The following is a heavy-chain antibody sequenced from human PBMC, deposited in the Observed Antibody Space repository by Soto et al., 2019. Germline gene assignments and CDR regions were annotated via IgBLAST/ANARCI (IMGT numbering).Heavy chain of an antibody. CDR3: ARVSTYGGVVPAAPHLGYYYRDV. D-gene: IGHD2-2*01. J-gene: IGHJ6*03. V-gene: IGHV1-46*03. CDR2: INPSGGST. Sequence: ASVKVSCKASGYTFTSYYMHWVRQAPGQGLEWMGIINPSGGSTSYAQKFQGRVTMTRDTSTSTVYMELSSLRSEDTAVYYCARVSTYGGVVPAAPHLGYYYRDVWGQGTTVPVSS. CDR1: GYTFTSYY.